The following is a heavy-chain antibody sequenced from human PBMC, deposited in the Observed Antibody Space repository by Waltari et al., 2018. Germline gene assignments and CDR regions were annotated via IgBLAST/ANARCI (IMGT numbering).Heavy chain of an antibody. D-gene: IGHD6-13*01. CDR1: GGSISSHY. V-gene: IGHV4-59*11. J-gene: IGHJ4*02. CDR3: AGSANSSSWYP. CDR2: IYYSGST. Sequence: QVQLQESGPGLVKPSETLSLTCTVSGGSISSHYWSWIRQPPGKGLEWIGYIYYSGSTNYNPPRKSRVTIAVDTSKNQFSLKLSSVTAADTAVYYWAGSANSSSWYPWGQGTLVTVSS.